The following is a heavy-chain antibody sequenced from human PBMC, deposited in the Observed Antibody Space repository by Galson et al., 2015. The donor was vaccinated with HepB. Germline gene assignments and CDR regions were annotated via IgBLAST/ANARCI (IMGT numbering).Heavy chain of an antibody. CDR3: AKDRRERRGLNWFDP. CDR2: ISYDGSNK. CDR1: GFTFSSYG. J-gene: IGHJ5*02. D-gene: IGHD1-1*01. Sequence: SLRLSCAASGFTFSSYGMHWVRQAPGKGLEWVAVISYDGSNKYYADSVKGRFTISRDNSKNTLYLQMNSLRAEDTAVYYCAKDRRERRGLNWFDPWGQGTLVTVSS. V-gene: IGHV3-30*18.